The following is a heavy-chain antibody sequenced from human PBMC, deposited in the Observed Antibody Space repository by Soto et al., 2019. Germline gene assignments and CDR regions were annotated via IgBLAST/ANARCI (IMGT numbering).Heavy chain of an antibody. V-gene: IGHV5-51*01. CDR2: IYPSDSDT. CDR1: YYDFAVYW. CDR3: ARQDGADNYYFDY. Sequence: PGESLKISCKGSYYDFAVYWIACVRQMPGKGLEWMGIIYPSDSDTRYSPSFQGQVTISAEKSISTAYLQWSRLKASETAMYYCARQDGADNYYFDYWGQGTLVTVSS. D-gene: IGHD1-1*01. J-gene: IGHJ4*02.